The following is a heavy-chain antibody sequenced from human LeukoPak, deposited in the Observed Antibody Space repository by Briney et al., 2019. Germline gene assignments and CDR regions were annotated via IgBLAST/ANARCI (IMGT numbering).Heavy chain of an antibody. Sequence: GGSLRLSCAASKFTFSRHRYTMNWVRQAPGKGLEWVSYISSSSSTIYYADSVKGRFTISRDNAKNSLYLQMNSLRAEDTAVYYCARDVLTYYYGSESDTTGDGYWGQGTLVTVSS. D-gene: IGHD3-10*01. V-gene: IGHV3-48*01. J-gene: IGHJ4*02. CDR2: ISSSSSTI. CDR1: KFTFSRHRYT. CDR3: ARDVLTYYYGSESDTTGDGY.